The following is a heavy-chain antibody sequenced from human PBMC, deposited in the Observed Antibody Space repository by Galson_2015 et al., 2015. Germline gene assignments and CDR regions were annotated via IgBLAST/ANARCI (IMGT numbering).Heavy chain of an antibody. Sequence: SLRLSCAASGFTFSDYYMSWIRQAPGKGLEWISYINSGSTIYYADSVKGRFTISRDNAKNSLYLQMNSLRVEDMAVYYCARSRSTDYSFDYWGQGTLVTVSS. CDR1: GFTFSDYY. J-gene: IGHJ4*02. CDR3: ARSRSTDYSFDY. CDR2: INSGSTI. D-gene: IGHD4-11*01. V-gene: IGHV3-11*01.